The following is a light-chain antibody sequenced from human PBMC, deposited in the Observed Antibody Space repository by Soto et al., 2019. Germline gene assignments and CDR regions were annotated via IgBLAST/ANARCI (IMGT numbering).Light chain of an antibody. CDR2: GAF. V-gene: IGKV1-39*01. Sequence: DIQMTQSPSSLSASVGDRVIITCRASQSISTYLNWFQQKPGKAPKLLIYGAFTLQGGVPSRFSGSGSGTYFTLTITSLQPEDFAAYYCQQTYTTPETFGQGTKVEI. CDR3: QQTYTTPET. CDR1: QSISTY. J-gene: IGKJ1*01.